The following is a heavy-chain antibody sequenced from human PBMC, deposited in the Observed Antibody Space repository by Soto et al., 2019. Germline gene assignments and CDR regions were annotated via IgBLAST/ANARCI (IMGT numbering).Heavy chain of an antibody. CDR3: ARGSPPYYFYNLDV. D-gene: IGHD3-10*01. CDR1: GYTFNVYY. J-gene: IGHJ6*02. V-gene: IGHV1-18*04. CDR2: INGENGKT. Sequence: ASGKVCCDTSGYTFNVYYVTWVGQAPGKGLEWMGWINGENGKTNYAQSLQGRLTMTMDRPTRTGYMQLRSLRSDDTAVYFCARGSPPYYFYNLDVCGQGTSVPV.